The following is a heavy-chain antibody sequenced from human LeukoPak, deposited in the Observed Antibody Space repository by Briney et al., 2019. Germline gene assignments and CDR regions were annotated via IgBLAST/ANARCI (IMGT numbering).Heavy chain of an antibody. CDR3: VKDSSSGSYFDY. CDR2: ISSNGGST. D-gene: IGHD3-10*01. V-gene: IGHV3-64D*06. J-gene: IGHJ4*02. CDR1: GFTFRRYA. Sequence: PGGSLRLSCSASGFTFRRYAMHWVRQAPGKGWEYGSAISSNGGSTYYADSVKGRYTISRANSRNTLHLQMSSLRVEDTAVYYCVKDSSSGSYFDYWGQGTLVTVSS.